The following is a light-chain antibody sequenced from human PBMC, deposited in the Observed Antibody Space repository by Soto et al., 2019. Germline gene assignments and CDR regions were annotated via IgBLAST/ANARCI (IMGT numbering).Light chain of an antibody. J-gene: IGLJ3*02. Sequence: QSALTQPPSASGSPGQSVAISCTGTSSDVGGYNYVSWYQHHPGKAPKLMIYEVSKRPSGVPDRFSGSKSGNTASLTVSGXXXXXEXDYYCNSYAGNNWVFGGGTKLTVL. CDR3: NSYAGNNWV. CDR1: SSDVGGYNY. V-gene: IGLV2-8*01. CDR2: EVS.